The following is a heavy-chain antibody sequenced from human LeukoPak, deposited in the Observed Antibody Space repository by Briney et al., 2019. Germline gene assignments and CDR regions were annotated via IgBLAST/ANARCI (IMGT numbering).Heavy chain of an antibody. J-gene: IGHJ4*02. CDR3: ARGRFYGFSGDS. Sequence: PSETLSLTCSVSGGAIGNDGYYWNWIRQHPGKGLEWIGYIYYGGSASYNPSLKSRVTISVDTSKNQFSLRLSSVTAADTAVYYCARGRFYGFSGDSWGQGSLVTVSS. CDR1: GGAIGNDGYY. CDR2: IYYGGSA. D-gene: IGHD3-10*01. V-gene: IGHV4-31*03.